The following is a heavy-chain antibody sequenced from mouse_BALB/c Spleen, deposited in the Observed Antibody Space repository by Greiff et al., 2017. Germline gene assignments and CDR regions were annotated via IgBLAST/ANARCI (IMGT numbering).Heavy chain of an antibody. J-gene: IGHJ3*01. D-gene: IGHD1-1*01. CDR1: GYSITSDYA. CDR3: ASLYYGSSYRAY. CDR2: ISYSGST. Sequence: ESGPGLVKPSQSLSLTCTVTGYSITSDYAWNWIRQFPGNKLEWMGYISYSGSTSYNPSLKSRISITRDTSKNQFFLQLNSVTPEDTATYYCASLYYGSSYRAYWGQGTLVTVSA. V-gene: IGHV3-2*02.